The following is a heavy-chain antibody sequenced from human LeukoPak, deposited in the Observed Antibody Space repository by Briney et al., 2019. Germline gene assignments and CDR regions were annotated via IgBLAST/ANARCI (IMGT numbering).Heavy chain of an antibody. Sequence: GGSLRLSCAASGFTFSSYAMSWVRQAPGKGLEWVSAISGRGANTYYADSVKGRFTISRDNSKNTLYMQMNSLRAEDTAVYYCAKAVVIVPTATPFDYWGQGTLVTVSS. V-gene: IGHV3-23*01. CDR3: AKAVVIVPTATPFDY. J-gene: IGHJ4*02. D-gene: IGHD2-2*01. CDR2: ISGRGANT. CDR1: GFTFSSYA.